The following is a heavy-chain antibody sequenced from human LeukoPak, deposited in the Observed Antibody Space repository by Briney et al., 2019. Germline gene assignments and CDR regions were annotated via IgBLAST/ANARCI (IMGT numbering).Heavy chain of an antibody. J-gene: IGHJ6*03. CDR2: ISSSSSYI. V-gene: IGHV3-21*01. CDR1: GFTFSSYS. D-gene: IGHD2-2*02. Sequence: PGGSLRLSCAASGFTFSSYSMNWVRQAPGKGLEWVSSISSSSSYIYYADSVKGRFTISRDNAKNSLYLQMNSLKAEDTAVYYCARVYCSSTSCYTGYYMDVWGKGTTVTVSS. CDR3: ARVYCSSTSCYTGYYMDV.